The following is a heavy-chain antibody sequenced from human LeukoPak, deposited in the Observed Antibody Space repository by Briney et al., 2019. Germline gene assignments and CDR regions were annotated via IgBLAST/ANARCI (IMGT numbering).Heavy chain of an antibody. J-gene: IGHJ4*02. D-gene: IGHD3-22*01. V-gene: IGHV1-46*01. CDR2: INPSGGST. Sequence: ASVKVSCKAPGYTFTSYYMHWVRQAPGQGLEWMGIINPSGGSTSYAQKFQGRVTMTRDTSTSTVYMELSSLRSEDTAVYYCARGGYYYDSSGYYYFDYWGQGTLVTVSS. CDR3: ARGGYYYDSSGYYYFDY. CDR1: GYTFTSYY.